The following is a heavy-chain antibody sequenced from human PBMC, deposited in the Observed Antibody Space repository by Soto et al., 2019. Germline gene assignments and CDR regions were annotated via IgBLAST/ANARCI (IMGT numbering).Heavy chain of an antibody. V-gene: IGHV2-5*02. CDR2: IYWDDDK. J-gene: IGHJ4*02. CDR3: AHSIVTASLLDY. Sequence: QITLKESGPTLVKPTQTLTLTCTFSGFSLSTSGLGVGWIRQPPGKALEWLALIYWDDDKRYSPSLKSRLTIXKVXSKNQVVLTMTNMDPVDTATYYCAHSIVTASLLDYWGQGTLVTVSS. CDR1: GFSLSTSGLG. D-gene: IGHD2-21*02.